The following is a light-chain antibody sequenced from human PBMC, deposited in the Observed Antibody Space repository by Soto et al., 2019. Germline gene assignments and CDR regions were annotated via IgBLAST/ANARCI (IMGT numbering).Light chain of an antibody. CDR2: AVD. CDR3: SSYGGSNTKV. Sequence: QSALTQPPSASWSPGQSVTISCTGTSNDVGDYDYVSWYQQHPGKAPRLIIYAVDKRPSGVPDRFSGSKSGNTASLTVSGLQADDEADYYCSSYGGSNTKVFGSGTKVTVL. J-gene: IGLJ6*01. V-gene: IGLV2-8*01. CDR1: SNDVGDYDY.